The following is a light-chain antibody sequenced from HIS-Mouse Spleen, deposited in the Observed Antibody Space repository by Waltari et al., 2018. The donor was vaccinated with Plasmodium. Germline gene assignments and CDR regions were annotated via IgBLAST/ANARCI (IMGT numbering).Light chain of an antibody. CDR2: QDS. J-gene: IGLJ2*01. V-gene: IGLV3-1*01. CDR1: ALPKKY. Sequence: SVSVSPGQTARITCSGDALPKKYAYWYQQKPGQSPVLVIYQDSKRPSGIPERFSGSNSGNTATLTISGTQAMDEADYYCQAWDSSTAWVFGGGTKLTVL. CDR3: QAWDSSTAWV.